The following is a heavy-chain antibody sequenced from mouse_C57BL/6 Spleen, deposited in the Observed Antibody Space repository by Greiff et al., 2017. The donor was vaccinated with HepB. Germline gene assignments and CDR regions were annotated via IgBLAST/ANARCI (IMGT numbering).Heavy chain of an antibody. J-gene: IGHJ2*01. CDR2: IYPGSGST. D-gene: IGHD2-1*01. Sequence: QVQLQQPGAELVKPGASVKMSCKASGYTFTSYWITWVKQRPGQGLEWIGDIYPGSGSTNYNEKFKSKATLTVVTSSSTAYMQLSSLTSEDSAVYYCAREGYYGNYHWGQGTTLTVSS. V-gene: IGHV1-55*01. CDR1: GYTFTSYW. CDR3: AREGYYGNYH.